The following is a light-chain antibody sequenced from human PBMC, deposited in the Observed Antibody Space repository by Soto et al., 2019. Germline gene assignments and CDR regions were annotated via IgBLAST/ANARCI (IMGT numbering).Light chain of an antibody. Sequence: QSALTQPPSASGSPGQSVTISCTGTSSDIGAYKYVSWYQQHPGKAPKLIIYEVSKRPSGVPDRFSGSKSGNTASLTVSGLQAEDKADYYCSSYAGNNIYVFGTGTKLTVL. V-gene: IGLV2-8*01. J-gene: IGLJ1*01. CDR1: SSDIGAYKY. CDR3: SSYAGNNIYV. CDR2: EVS.